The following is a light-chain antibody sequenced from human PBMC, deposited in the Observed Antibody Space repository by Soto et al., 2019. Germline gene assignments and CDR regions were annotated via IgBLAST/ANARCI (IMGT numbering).Light chain of an antibody. CDR2: QVT. J-gene: IGLJ2*01. V-gene: IGLV2-14*02. CDR3: SSYTTNITPVV. Sequence: QSVLTQPASVSGSPGQSITISCTGTSSDVGSYNLVSWYQQHPGKAPKLMIYQVTNRPSGVSNRFSGSKSGNTASLTISGLQAEDEADYYCSSYTTNITPVVFGGGTQLTVL. CDR1: SSDVGSYNL.